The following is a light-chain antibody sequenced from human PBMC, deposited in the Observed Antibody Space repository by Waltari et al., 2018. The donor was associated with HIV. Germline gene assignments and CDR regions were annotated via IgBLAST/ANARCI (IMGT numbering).Light chain of an antibody. Sequence: ENVLTQSPATLSLSPGERATLSCRASQSVRNYLAWFQQKLGQPPRILIYDASNRATGVPDRISGSGSGTDFTLTISNLEPEDFAVYYCQQRSNWITFGQGTRLEIK. V-gene: IGKV3-11*01. J-gene: IGKJ5*01. CDR3: QQRSNWIT. CDR1: QSVRNY. CDR2: DAS.